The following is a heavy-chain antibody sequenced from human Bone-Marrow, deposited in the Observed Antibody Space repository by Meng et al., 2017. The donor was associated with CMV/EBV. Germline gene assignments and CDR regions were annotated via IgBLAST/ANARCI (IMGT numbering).Heavy chain of an antibody. CDR1: GYTFTGYY. Sequence: ASVKVSCKASGYTFTGYYMHWVRQAPGQGLEWMGWINPNSGGTNYAQKFQGRVTMTRDTSISTAYMELSRLRSGDTAVYYCARAGSYYGGKANCQHWGQGTLVTVSS. CDR2: INPNSGGT. V-gene: IGHV1-2*02. D-gene: IGHD4-23*01. CDR3: ARAGSYYGGKANCQH. J-gene: IGHJ1*01.